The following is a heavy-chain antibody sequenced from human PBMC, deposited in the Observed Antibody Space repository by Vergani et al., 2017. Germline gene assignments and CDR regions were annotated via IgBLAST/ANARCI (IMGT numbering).Heavy chain of an antibody. D-gene: IGHD6-13*01. J-gene: IGHJ5*02. CDR1: GGSISSGSYY. V-gene: IGHV4-61*02. Sequence: QVQLQESGPGLVKPSQTLSLTCTVSGGSISSGSYYWSWIRQPAGKGLEWIGRIYTSGSTNYNPSLKRRVTISVDTSKNQFSLKLSSVTAADTAVYYCAREPERAQQLAGFDPWGQGTLVTVSS. CDR2: IYTSGST. CDR3: AREPERAQQLAGFDP.